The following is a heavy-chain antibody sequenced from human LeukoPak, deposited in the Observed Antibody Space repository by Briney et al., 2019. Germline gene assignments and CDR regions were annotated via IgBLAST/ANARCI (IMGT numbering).Heavy chain of an antibody. Sequence: SETLSLTCTVSGGSISSYYWTWIRQPPGKGLEWIGYIHYSGTTSHNPSLKSRVSISVDTSKNQFSLKVSSVTAADTAVYYCARDEKRDDGHAYAPRFDSWGQGALVTVSS. V-gene: IGHV4-59*12. J-gene: IGHJ4*02. CDR1: GGSISSYY. D-gene: IGHD3-16*01. CDR2: IHYSGTT. CDR3: ARDEKRDDGHAYAPRFDS.